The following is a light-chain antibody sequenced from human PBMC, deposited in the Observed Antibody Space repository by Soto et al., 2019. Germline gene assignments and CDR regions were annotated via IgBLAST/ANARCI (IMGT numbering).Light chain of an antibody. CDR1: QSVSTY. Sequence: EIVLTQSPGSLSLSPGDRATLSCRASQSVSTYLAWYQQKPGQAPRLLIYGASSRATGIPDRFRGSGSGTDFILTISRLEPEDFGVYHCQQYGDTPKTFGQGTKVEIK. V-gene: IGKV3-20*01. CDR3: QQYGDTPKT. CDR2: GAS. J-gene: IGKJ1*01.